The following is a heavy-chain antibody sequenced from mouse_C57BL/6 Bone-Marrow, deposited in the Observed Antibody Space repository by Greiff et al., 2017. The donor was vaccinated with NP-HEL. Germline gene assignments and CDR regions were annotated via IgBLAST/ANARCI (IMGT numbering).Heavy chain of an antibody. D-gene: IGHD2-4*01. J-gene: IGHJ4*01. CDR2: IDPSDSYT. Sequence: QVQLQQPGAELVMPGASVKLSCKASGYTFTSYWMHWVKQRPGQGLEWIGEIDPSDSYTNYNQKFKGKSTLTVDKSSSTAYMQLSSLTSEDSAVYYCARLRLRRVMDYWGQGTSVTVSS. V-gene: IGHV1-69*01. CDR1: GYTFTSYW. CDR3: ARLRLRRVMDY.